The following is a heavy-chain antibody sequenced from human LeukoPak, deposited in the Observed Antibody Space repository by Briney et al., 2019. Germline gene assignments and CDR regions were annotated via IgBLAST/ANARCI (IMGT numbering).Heavy chain of an antibody. V-gene: IGHV7-4-1*02. D-gene: IGHD2-15*01. CDR1: GYTFTSYA. CDR3: ARVWGPPHCSGGSCYYYYYYGMDV. CDR2: INTNTGNP. J-gene: IGHJ6*02. Sequence: ASVKVSCKASGYTFTSYAMNWVRQAPGQGLEWMGWINTNTGNPTYAQGFTGRFVFSLDTSVSTAYLQISSLKAEDTAVYYCARVWGPPHCSGGSCYYYYYYGMDVWGQGTTVTVSS.